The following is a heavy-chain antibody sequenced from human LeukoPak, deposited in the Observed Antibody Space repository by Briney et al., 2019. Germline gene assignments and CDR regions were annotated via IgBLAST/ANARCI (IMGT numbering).Heavy chain of an antibody. V-gene: IGHV1-18*01. CDR2: ISAYNGHT. J-gene: IGHJ4*02. D-gene: IGHD3-22*01. CDR3: ARDYYDNTGYLPFDY. Sequence: ASVKVSCKASGYTFNNYGISWVRQAPGQGLEWMGWISAYNGHTNYAQKLQDRVTMTTDTSTSTAYMELRSLSSDDTAVYYCARDYYDNTGYLPFDYWGQGTLVTVSS. CDR1: GYTFNNYG.